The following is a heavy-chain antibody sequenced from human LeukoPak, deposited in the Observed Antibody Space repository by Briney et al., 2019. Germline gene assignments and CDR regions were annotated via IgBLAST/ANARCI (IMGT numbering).Heavy chain of an antibody. V-gene: IGHV3-74*01. Sequence: PGGSLRLSCAASGFSFSTYYVNWVRQAPGKGLVWVSRINSDGSDTSYADSVKGRFTISRDNAKNTLYLEMNSLTVEDTAVYYCARGGTTVTTVIDYWGQGTLVTVSS. CDR2: INSDGSDT. CDR3: ARGGTTVTTVIDY. J-gene: IGHJ4*02. CDR1: GFSFSTYY. D-gene: IGHD4-17*01.